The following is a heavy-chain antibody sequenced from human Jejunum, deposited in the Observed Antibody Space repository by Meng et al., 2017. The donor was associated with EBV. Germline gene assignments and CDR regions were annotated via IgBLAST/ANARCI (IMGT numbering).Heavy chain of an antibody. D-gene: IGHD3-10*01. CDR3: ARLGGYASGTYYPIDP. V-gene: IGHV4-34*01. Sequence: QAQLQQWGAGLLKPSETLSLTCAVYGGSFSDYYWTWIRQPPGKGLEWIGEINHGGGAIYNPSLKSRVTISVDTSKNQFSLKLSSVTAADTAVYYCARLGGYASGTYYPIDPWGQGTLVTVSS. CDR2: INHGGGA. J-gene: IGHJ5*02. CDR1: GGSFSDYY.